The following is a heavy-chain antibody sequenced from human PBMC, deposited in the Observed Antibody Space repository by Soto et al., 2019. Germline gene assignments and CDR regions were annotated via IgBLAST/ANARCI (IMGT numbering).Heavy chain of an antibody. D-gene: IGHD3-22*01. CDR3: AREGGFFTMISRYAFDI. Sequence: SETLSLTCAVSGYSISSGYYWGWIRQPPGKGLEWIGSIYHSGSTYYNPSLKSRVTISVDTSKNQFSLKLSSVTAADTAVYYCAREGGFFTMISRYAFDIWGQGTMVTVSS. J-gene: IGHJ3*02. CDR2: IYHSGST. V-gene: IGHV4-38-2*02. CDR1: GYSISSGYY.